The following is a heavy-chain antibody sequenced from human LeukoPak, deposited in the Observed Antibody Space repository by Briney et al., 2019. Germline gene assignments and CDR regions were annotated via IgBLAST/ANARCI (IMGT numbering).Heavy chain of an antibody. V-gene: IGHV4-61*02. D-gene: IGHD3-10*01. J-gene: IGHJ4*02. Sequence: PSETLSLTCTVSGGSMSSGNYYWSWIRQPAGKGLEWIGRIYTSGSTNYNPSLKSRVTISVDTSKNQFSLKLSSVTAADTAVYYCARAHYGSGSPFDYWGQGTLVTVSS. CDR2: IYTSGST. CDR1: GGSMSSGNYY. CDR3: ARAHYGSGSPFDY.